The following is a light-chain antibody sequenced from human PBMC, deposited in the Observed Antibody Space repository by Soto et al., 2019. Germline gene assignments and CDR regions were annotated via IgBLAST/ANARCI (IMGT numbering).Light chain of an antibody. CDR3: QKYNSAPRT. Sequence: DIQMTQSPSSLSASLVDRVTITCRASQGIGIDLALYQQKPGKFPKLLIYSASPLQSWVPSRFIGRGSGTDFTLTISSLQPEYVATYYCQKYNSAPRTFCQGTRVEI. CDR1: QGIGID. CDR2: SAS. J-gene: IGKJ1*01. V-gene: IGKV1-27*01.